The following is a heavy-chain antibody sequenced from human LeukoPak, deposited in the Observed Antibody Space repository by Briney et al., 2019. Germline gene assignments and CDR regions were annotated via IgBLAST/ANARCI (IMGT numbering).Heavy chain of an antibody. J-gene: IGHJ6*03. Sequence: VASVKVSCKASGYTFTGYYIHWVRQAPGQGLEWMGWMNPNSGNTGYAQKFQGRVTITRNTSISTAYMELSSLRSEDTAVYYCARRSGGAYYYYMDVWGKGTTVTVSS. CDR2: MNPNSGNT. CDR3: ARRSGGAYYYYMDV. V-gene: IGHV1-8*03. D-gene: IGHD3-10*01. CDR1: GYTFTGYY.